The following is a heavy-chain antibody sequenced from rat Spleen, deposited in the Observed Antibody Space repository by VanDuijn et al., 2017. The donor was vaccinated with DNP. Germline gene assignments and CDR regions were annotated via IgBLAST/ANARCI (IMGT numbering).Heavy chain of an antibody. CDR3: ARSGYDNWFTY. Sequence: EVQLVEFGGGSVQPGRSLKLSCAASGFTFSNSDMAWIRQVPGKELEWFASIANLRDNTYYPDSVKGRFPISRDKAKSTVYLQMNSLRSEDTATYYCARSGYDNWFTYWGQGTLVTVSS. D-gene: IGHD1-1*01. CDR2: IANLRDNT. J-gene: IGHJ3*01. V-gene: IGHV5S23*01. CDR1: GFTFSNSD.